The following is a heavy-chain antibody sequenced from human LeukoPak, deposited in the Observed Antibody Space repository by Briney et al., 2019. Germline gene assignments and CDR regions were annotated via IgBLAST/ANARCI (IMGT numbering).Heavy chain of an antibody. CDR3: EGGVGVVPAAIRGVFDY. CDR1: GYTFTSYY. J-gene: IGHJ4*02. CDR2: RNPSGGRT. Sequence: ASVKVSCKASGYTFTSYYMQWVRQAPGQGVEGRGKRNPSGGRTSYAQKFQGRVTITRDTDKSTVYMEMSRLRDGDTGACYCEGGVGVVPAAIRGVFDYWGQGTLVTVSS. V-gene: IGHV1-46*01. D-gene: IGHD2-2*01.